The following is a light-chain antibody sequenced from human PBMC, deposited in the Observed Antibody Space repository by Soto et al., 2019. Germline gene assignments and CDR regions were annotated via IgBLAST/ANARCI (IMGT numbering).Light chain of an antibody. Sequence: QSALTQPASVSGSPGQAITISCTGTSSDVGAYNYGSWYQQHPGKAPKIMIYGVSYRPSGVSNRFSGSKSGSTASLIISGLQAEEEADYYCSSQTTKAPVLFGGGTKLTVL. CDR1: SSDVGAYNY. CDR2: GVS. CDR3: SSQTTKAPVL. V-gene: IGLV2-14*01. J-gene: IGLJ2*01.